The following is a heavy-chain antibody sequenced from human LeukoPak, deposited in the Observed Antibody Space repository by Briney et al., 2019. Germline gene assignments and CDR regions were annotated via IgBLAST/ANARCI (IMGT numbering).Heavy chain of an antibody. Sequence: GGSLRLSCTASGFTFSIYGTHWVRQAPGKGLEWVAVIANDAKTTYYADSVKGRFTNSRDNSKNTLYLQMHSLRAEDTAVYYCAKETSITGAGDFWDQGALVTVSS. CDR1: GFTFSIYG. CDR2: IANDAKTT. J-gene: IGHJ4*02. CDR3: AKETSITGAGDF. D-gene: IGHD1-20*01. V-gene: IGHV3-30*18.